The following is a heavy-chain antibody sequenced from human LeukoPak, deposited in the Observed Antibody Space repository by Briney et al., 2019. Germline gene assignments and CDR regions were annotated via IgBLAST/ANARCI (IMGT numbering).Heavy chain of an antibody. D-gene: IGHD3-16*01. CDR2: INPNSGGI. J-gene: IGHJ4*02. Sequence: ASVKVSCKASGYTFTGYYMHWVRQAPGQGLEWMGWINPNSGGINYAQKFQGRVTMTRDTSISTAYMELSRLRSDDTAVYYCARGPPRGGSSFDYWGQGTLVTVSS. V-gene: IGHV1-2*02. CDR3: ARGPPRGGSSFDY. CDR1: GYTFTGYY.